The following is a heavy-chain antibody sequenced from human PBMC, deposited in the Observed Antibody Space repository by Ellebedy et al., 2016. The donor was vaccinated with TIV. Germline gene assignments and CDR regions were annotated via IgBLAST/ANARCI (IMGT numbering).Heavy chain of an antibody. CDR3: AKHFYYGSGSLDY. Sequence: SETLSLXCAVYGGSFSDYYWSWIRQPPGKGLEWIGHISYSGSSNYNPSLKSRVTISVDTSKNQFSLKLSSVTAADTGIYYCAKHFYYGSGSLDYWGQGTQVTVSS. J-gene: IGHJ4*02. CDR2: ISYSGSS. V-gene: IGHV4-59*08. D-gene: IGHD3-10*01. CDR1: GGSFSDYY.